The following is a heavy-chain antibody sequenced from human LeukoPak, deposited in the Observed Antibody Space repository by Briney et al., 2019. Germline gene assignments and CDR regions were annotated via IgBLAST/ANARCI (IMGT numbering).Heavy chain of an antibody. CDR2: ISSSSSAI. Sequence: GGSLRLSCAASGFSFSGYSMNWVRQAPGKGLEWGSYISSSSSAIYYADSVKGRFTISRDNAKNSLYLQMNSLKTEDTAVYYCTWDSSGFYLLDSWGQGTLVTVSS. V-gene: IGHV3-48*04. J-gene: IGHJ4*02. D-gene: IGHD3-22*01. CDR1: GFSFSGYS. CDR3: TWDSSGFYLLDS.